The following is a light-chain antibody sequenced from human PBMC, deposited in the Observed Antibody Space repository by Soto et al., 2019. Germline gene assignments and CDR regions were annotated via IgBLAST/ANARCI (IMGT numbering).Light chain of an antibody. V-gene: IGKV3-15*01. J-gene: IGKJ1*01. Sequence: EIVVTQSPATLSVSPGEGATLSCRASRSVSSNLAWYQQRPGQAPRLLIYGASTGATGIPARFSGSGSGTDFTLTISSLQSEDFAVYYCQQYNNWPLTFGQGTKVEIK. CDR2: GAS. CDR1: RSVSSN. CDR3: QQYNNWPLT.